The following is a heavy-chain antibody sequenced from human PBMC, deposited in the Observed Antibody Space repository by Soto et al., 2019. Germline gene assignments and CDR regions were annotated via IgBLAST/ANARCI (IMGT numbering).Heavy chain of an antibody. V-gene: IGHV3-48*03. Sequence: EVQLVESGGGLVQPGGSPRLSCAASGFTFSSYEMNWVRQAPGKGLEWVSYISSSGSTIYYADSVKGRFTISRDNAKNSLYLQMNSLRAEDTAVYYCATTRRITIFGVVTSTNFDYWGQGTLVTVSS. J-gene: IGHJ4*02. CDR3: ATTRRITIFGVVTSTNFDY. D-gene: IGHD3-3*01. CDR2: ISSSGSTI. CDR1: GFTFSSYE.